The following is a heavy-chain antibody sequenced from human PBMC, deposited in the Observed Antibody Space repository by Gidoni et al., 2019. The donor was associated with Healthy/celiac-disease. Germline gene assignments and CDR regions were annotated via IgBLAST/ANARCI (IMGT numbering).Heavy chain of an antibody. CDR2: INPSGGST. CDR3: ARGATIFGVVIPFDY. V-gene: IGHV1-46*01. J-gene: IGHJ4*02. D-gene: IGHD3-3*01. Sequence: QVQLVQSGAEVTKPGASVKVSCKASGYPFTRYYMHWVRQAPGQGLEWMGIINPSGGSTSYAQKFQGRVTMTRDTSTSTVYMELSSLRSEDTAVYYCARGATIFGVVIPFDYWGQGTLVTVSS. CDR1: GYPFTRYY.